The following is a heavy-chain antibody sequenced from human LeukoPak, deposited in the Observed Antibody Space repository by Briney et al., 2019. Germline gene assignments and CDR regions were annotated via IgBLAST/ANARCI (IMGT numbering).Heavy chain of an antibody. CDR2: IYTTGTT. Sequence: GGSLRLSCAASGFSVSNNHVTWVRQAPGKGLEWVSVIYTTGTTYYADSVKGRFTISRDNSKNTLYLQMNSLRAEDTAVYYCAREGTKDILTGYYSPSGAFDIWGQGTMVTVSS. V-gene: IGHV3-53*01. D-gene: IGHD3-9*01. J-gene: IGHJ3*02. CDR3: AREGTKDILTGYYSPSGAFDI. CDR1: GFSVSNNH.